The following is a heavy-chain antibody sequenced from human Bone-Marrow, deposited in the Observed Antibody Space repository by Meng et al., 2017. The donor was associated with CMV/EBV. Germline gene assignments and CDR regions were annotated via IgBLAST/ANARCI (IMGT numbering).Heavy chain of an antibody. V-gene: IGHV4-4*02. CDR2: IYHSGTT. CDR3: ARDLGTAGRPADS. Sequence: VSGGSISSNNWWSWVRQSPEKGLEWIGEIYHSGTTNYNPSLKSRVSISVDKLQNQLSLRLSSVTAADTAVYYCARDLGTAGRPADSWGQGTLVTVSS. J-gene: IGHJ4*02. D-gene: IGHD6-6*01. CDR1: GGSISSNNW.